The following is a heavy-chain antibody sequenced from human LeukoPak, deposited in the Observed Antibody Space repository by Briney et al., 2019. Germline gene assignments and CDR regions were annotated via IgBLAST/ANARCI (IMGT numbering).Heavy chain of an antibody. CDR2: ISYDGTTK. J-gene: IGHJ3*02. V-gene: IGHV3-30-3*01. D-gene: IGHD1-26*01. Sequence: GRSLRLSCAASGFTFSTYAMHWVRQAPGKGLEWVAVISYDGTTKYHADSVKGRFTISRDNSKNTLYLQMNTLRAEDTAVYYCARVRIVGSTYDAFDIWGQGTMVTASS. CDR3: ARVRIVGSTYDAFDI. CDR1: GFTFSTYA.